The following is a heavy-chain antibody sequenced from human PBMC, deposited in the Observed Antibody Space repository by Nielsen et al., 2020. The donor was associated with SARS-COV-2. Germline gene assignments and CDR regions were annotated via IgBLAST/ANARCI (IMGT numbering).Heavy chain of an antibody. CDR3: ARGGLTFGGVIVR. V-gene: IGHV3-74*01. J-gene: IGHJ4*02. Sequence: GESLKLSCAASGFTFSSYWMHWVRQAPGKGLVWVSHINSDGSSTSYADSVKGRLTISRDNAKNTLYLQMNSLRVEDTAVYYCARGGLTFGGVIVRWGQGTLVTVSS. D-gene: IGHD3-16*02. CDR1: GFTFSSYW. CDR2: INSDGSST.